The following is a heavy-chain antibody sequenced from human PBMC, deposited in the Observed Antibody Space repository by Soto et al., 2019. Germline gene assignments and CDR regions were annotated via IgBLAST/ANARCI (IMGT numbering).Heavy chain of an antibody. V-gene: IGHV3-23*01. CDR2: ASRSGAYT. CDR1: GFIFGSYA. J-gene: IGHJ4*02. Sequence: VQLLESGGGLVQPGGSLRLSCSSSGFIFGSYAMAWVRQPPGKGLEWVSGASRSGAYTFYAPSVRGRFSISRDNSRDTLWLQMDSLRVEDTALYFCVKYTVTEDLGEHWGQGTLVTVSS. CDR3: VKYTVTEDLGEH. D-gene: IGHD4-17*01.